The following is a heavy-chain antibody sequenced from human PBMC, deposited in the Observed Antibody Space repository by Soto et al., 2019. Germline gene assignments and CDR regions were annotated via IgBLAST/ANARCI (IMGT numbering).Heavy chain of an antibody. J-gene: IGHJ4*02. D-gene: IGHD3-10*01. CDR3: ARFYYASGSLIVRAPDY. V-gene: IGHV4-31*03. CDR2: IYYSGSA. Sequence: SETLSLTCPVSGGSISTGDYYWSWIRQHPGKGLEWIGYIYYSGSAYYNPSLQSRLTMSVDTSTNQFSLKLNSVTAADTAVYYCARFYYASGSLIVRAPDYWGQGTLVTVSS. CDR1: GGSISTGDYY.